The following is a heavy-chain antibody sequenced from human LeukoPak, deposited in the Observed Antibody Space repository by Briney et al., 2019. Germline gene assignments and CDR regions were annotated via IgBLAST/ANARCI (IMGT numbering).Heavy chain of an antibody. V-gene: IGHV4-34*01. CDR1: GGSFSGYY. Sequence: KPSETLSLTCAVCGGSFSGYYWSWIRQPPGKGLEWIGEINHSGSTNYNPSLKSRVTISVDTSKNQFSLKLSSVTAADTAVYYCARVIVVVPAANYFDYWGQGTLVTVSS. CDR2: INHSGST. J-gene: IGHJ4*02. D-gene: IGHD2-2*01. CDR3: ARVIVVVPAANYFDY.